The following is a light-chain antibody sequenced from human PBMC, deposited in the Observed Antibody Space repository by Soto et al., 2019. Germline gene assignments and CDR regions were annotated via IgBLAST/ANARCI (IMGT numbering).Light chain of an antibody. J-gene: IGKJ1*01. CDR1: QSISSW. CDR2: DAS. CDR3: QQYNSYSRT. Sequence: DIQMTQSPSTLSESVGDRVTITCRASQSISSWLAWYQQKPGKAPKLLIYDASSLESGVPSRLSGSGAGTEFTLTISSLQPDEFATYYYQQYNSYSRTFGQGTKVEIK. V-gene: IGKV1-5*01.